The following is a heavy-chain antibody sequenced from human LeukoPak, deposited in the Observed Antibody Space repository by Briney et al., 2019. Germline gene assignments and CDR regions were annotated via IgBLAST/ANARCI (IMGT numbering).Heavy chain of an antibody. CDR2: IYYSGST. CDR1: GGSISSYY. V-gene: IGHV4-59*01. D-gene: IGHD1-26*01. Sequence: SETLSLTCTVSGGSISSYYWSWIRQPPGKGLERIGYIYYSGSTNYNPSLKSRVTISVATSTNQFSLKLSSVTAAATAAYYCASLSRSGSYPDYWGQGTLVTVSS. J-gene: IGHJ4*02. CDR3: ASLSRSGSYPDY.